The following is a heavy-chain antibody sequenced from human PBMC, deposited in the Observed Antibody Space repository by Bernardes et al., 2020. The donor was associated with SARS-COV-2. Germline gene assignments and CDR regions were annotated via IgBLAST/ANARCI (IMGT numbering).Heavy chain of an antibody. Sequence: ASVKVSCKTSGYTFTDFYIHWLRQAPGQRLEWMGWINPKSGGTDYAQKFLGRVTMTRDTSSSTVYMELNWLRVDDTAIYYCASRHSSFAFYGLDVWGQGTTVIVSS. J-gene: IGHJ6*02. D-gene: IGHD6-19*01. CDR3: ASRHSSFAFYGLDV. V-gene: IGHV1-2*02. CDR1: GYTFTDFY. CDR2: INPKSGGT.